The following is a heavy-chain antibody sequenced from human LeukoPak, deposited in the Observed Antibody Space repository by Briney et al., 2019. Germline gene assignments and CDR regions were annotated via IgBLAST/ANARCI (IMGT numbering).Heavy chain of an antibody. D-gene: IGHD1-26*01. CDR2: INSGNSYQ. J-gene: IGHJ4*02. Sequence: GGSLRLSCAASGFTFSSYSMNWVRQAPGKGLEWVSLINSGNSYQHYADSVKGRFTISRDNAKNTLYLQMNSLKSEDSAAYYCARGPAANSGNYYAGDYWGQGNLVTVSS. CDR3: ARGPAANSGNYYAGDY. V-gene: IGHV3-21*01. CDR1: GFTFSSYS.